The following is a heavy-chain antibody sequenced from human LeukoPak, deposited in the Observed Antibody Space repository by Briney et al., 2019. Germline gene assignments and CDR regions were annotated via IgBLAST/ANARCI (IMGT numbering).Heavy chain of an antibody. Sequence: GGSLRLSCAASGFTFDDYAMHWVRQAPGRGLEWVSGMSGNSGSIGYADSVKGRFTMSRDNAKNSLYLQMNGLRAEDTALYYCAKDLTPSDYYYYYGMDVWGQGTTVTVSS. CDR2: MSGNSGSI. D-gene: IGHD2-21*02. CDR3: AKDLTPSDYYYYYGMDV. CDR1: GFTFDDYA. J-gene: IGHJ6*02. V-gene: IGHV3-9*01.